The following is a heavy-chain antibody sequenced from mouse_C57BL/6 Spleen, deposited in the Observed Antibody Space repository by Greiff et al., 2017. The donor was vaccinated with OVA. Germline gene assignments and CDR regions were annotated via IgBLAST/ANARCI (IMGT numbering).Heavy chain of an antibody. Sequence: QVQLKQSGAELMKPGASVKLSCKATGYTFTGYWIEWVKQRPGHGLEWIGMIFPGSGSTTYNEKFKGKATFPAATSSNTAYMQRSSLTTEDSAIYDCAMGDYDGSRDYWGQGTTLTVSS. CDR2: IFPGSGST. J-gene: IGHJ2*01. D-gene: IGHD1-1*01. CDR1: GYTFTGYW. V-gene: IGHV1-9*01. CDR3: AMGDYDGSRDY.